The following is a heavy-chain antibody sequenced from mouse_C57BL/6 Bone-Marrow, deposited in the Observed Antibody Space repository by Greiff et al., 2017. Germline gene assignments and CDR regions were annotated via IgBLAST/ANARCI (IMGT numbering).Heavy chain of an antibody. V-gene: IGHV14-4*01. CDR2: IDPENGDT. J-gene: IGHJ2*01. CDR1: GFNIKDDY. CDR3: TTGSVDY. D-gene: IGHD1-1*01. Sequence: VQLQQSGAELVRPGASVKLSCTASGFNIKDDYMHWVKQRPEQGLEWIGWIDPENGDTEYASKFQGKATITADTSSNTASLQLSSLTSEDTAVYYCTTGSVDYWGQGTTLTVSS.